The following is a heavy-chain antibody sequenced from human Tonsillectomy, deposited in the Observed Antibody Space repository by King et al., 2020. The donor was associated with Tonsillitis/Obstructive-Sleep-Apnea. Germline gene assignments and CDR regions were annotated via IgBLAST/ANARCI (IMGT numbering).Heavy chain of an antibody. CDR2: INHSGST. V-gene: IGHV4-34*01. J-gene: IGHJ6*03. Sequence: VQLQQWGAGLLKPSETLSLTCAVYGGSFSGYYWSWIRQPPGKGLEWIGEINHSGSTNYNPSLKSRVTVSVDTSKNQFSLKLSSVTAADTAVYYCAGLPSADIVVIPAAGGRWYMDVWGKGTTVTVSS. D-gene: IGHD2-2*01. CDR3: AGLPSADIVVIPAAGGRWYMDV. CDR1: GGSFSGYY.